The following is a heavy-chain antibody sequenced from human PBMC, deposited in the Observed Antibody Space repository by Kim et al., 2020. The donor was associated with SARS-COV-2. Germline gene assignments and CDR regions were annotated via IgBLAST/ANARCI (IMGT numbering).Heavy chain of an antibody. D-gene: IGHD6-13*01. CDR2: INHSGST. CDR3: ARGSGDSSSWYGACNWFDT. J-gene: IGHJ5*02. Sequence: SETLSLTCAVYGGSFSGYYWSWIRQPPGKGLEWIGEINHSGSTNYNPSLKSRVTISVDTSKNQFSLKLSSVTAADTAVYYCARGSGDSSSWYGACNWFDTWGQGTLVTVSS. CDR1: GGSFSGYY. V-gene: IGHV4-34*01.